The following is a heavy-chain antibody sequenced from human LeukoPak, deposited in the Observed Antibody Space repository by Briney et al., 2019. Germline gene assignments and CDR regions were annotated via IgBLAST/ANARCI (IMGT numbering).Heavy chain of an antibody. CDR2: IWYDGSNK. D-gene: IGHD6-6*01. J-gene: IGHJ4*02. CDR1: GFTFSSYG. CDR3: ARAKYSSSSSPFDY. V-gene: IGHV3-33*01. Sequence: PGGSLRLSCAASGFTFSSYGMHWVRQAPGKGLEWVAVIWYDGSNKYYADSVKGRFTISRDNSKNTLYLQMNSLRAEDTAVYYCARAKYSSSSSPFDYWGQGTLVTVSS.